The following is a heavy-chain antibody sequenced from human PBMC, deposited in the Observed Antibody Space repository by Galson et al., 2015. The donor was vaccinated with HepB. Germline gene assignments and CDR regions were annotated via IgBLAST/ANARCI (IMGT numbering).Heavy chain of an antibody. V-gene: IGHV1-24*01. Sequence: SCKVSGYTLTELSMHWVRQAPGKGLEWMGGFEPEDGETFYAQKFQGRVTMTEDTSTDTVYMELSSLRSEDTAVYYCATFLWGSYRLDAIDIWGQGTMVTVSS. D-gene: IGHD3-16*02. J-gene: IGHJ3*02. CDR3: ATFLWGSYRLDAIDI. CDR2: FEPEDGET. CDR1: GYTLTELS.